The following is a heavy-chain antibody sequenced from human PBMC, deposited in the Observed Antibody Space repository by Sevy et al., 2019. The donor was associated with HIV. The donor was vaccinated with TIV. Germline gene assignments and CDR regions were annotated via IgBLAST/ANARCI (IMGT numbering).Heavy chain of an antibody. V-gene: IGHV4-59*01. D-gene: IGHD6-19*01. J-gene: IGHJ6*02. CDR3: ARDHIAVAGPYYYYYGMDV. CDR2: IYYSGST. CDR1: GGSISSYY. Sequence: SETLSLTCTVSGGSISSYYWSWIRQPPGKGLEWIGYIYYSGSTNYNPSLKSRVTISVDTSKNQFSLKLSSVTAADTAVYYSARDHIAVAGPYYYYYGMDVWGQGTTVTVSS.